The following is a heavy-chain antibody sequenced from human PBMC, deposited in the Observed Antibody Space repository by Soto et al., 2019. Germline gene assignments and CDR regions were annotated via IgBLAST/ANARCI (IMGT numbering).Heavy chain of an antibody. V-gene: IGHV1-3*01. J-gene: IGHJ4*02. CDR2: INAGYGNT. Sequence: ASVKVSCKASGYTFSSYAMHWVRQAPGQRLEWMGWINAGYGNTKSSQKFQDRVTISRDTSASTAYMELTSLRSEDTAVYYCARATGDGTFDYWGQGVSVTVSS. CDR3: ARATGDGTFDY. D-gene: IGHD7-27*01. CDR1: GYTFSSYA.